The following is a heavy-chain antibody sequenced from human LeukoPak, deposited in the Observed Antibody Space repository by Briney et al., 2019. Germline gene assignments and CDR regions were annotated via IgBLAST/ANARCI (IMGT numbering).Heavy chain of an antibody. Sequence: GGSLRLSCTASGFTFSSYSMNWVRQAPGKGLVWVSRISTDGSSTNYADSVKGRFTISRDNAKNTLYLQMNSLRADDTAVYYCAGGRSGNYGLFDYWGQGTLVTVSS. D-gene: IGHD1-26*01. CDR2: ISTDGSST. V-gene: IGHV3-74*01. CDR3: AGGRSGNYGLFDY. CDR1: GFTFSSYS. J-gene: IGHJ4*02.